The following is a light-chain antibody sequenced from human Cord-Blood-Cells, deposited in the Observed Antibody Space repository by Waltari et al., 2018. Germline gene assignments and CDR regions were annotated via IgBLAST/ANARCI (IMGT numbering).Light chain of an antibody. Sequence: SSELTQDPAVSVALGQTVRSTCQGDSLRSYYTNRYQQKPGPAPVLVIYGKNNRPSGIPDRFSGSSSGNTASLTITGAQAEDEADYYCNSRDSSGNHVVFGGGTKLTVL. CDR1: SLRSYY. V-gene: IGLV3-19*01. J-gene: IGLJ2*01. CDR3: NSRDSSGNHVV. CDR2: GKN.